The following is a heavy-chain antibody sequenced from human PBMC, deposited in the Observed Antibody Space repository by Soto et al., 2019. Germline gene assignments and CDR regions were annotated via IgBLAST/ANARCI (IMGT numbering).Heavy chain of an antibody. D-gene: IGHD6-13*01. CDR1: GFTFSSYW. V-gene: IGHV3-74*01. Sequence: GGSLRLSCAASGFTFSSYWMDWVRQAPGKGLVWVSRINSDGSSTSYADSVKGRFTISRDNAKNTLYVQMNSLRDEDTAVYYCAREGGAAAGQYNWFDPWGQGTLVTVSS. CDR3: AREGGAAAGQYNWFDP. CDR2: INSDGSST. J-gene: IGHJ5*02.